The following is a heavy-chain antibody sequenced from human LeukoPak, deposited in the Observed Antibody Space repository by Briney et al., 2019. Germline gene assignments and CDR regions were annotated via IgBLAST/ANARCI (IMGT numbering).Heavy chain of an antibody. CDR3: ARCCSSTSCYEGVDY. J-gene: IGHJ4*02. D-gene: IGHD2-2*01. CDR2: IYHSGST. V-gene: IGHV4-38-2*01. CDR1: GYSISSGYY. Sequence: SETLSLTCAVSGYSISSGYYWGWIRQPPGKGLEWIGSIYHSGSTYYNPSLKSRVTISVDTSKNQFSLKLSSVTAADTAVYYYARCCSSTSCYEGVDYWWQVTLVTVSS.